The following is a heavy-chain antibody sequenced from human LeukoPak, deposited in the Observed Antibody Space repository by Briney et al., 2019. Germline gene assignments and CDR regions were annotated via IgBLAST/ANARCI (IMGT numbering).Heavy chain of an antibody. CDR1: GFTFSSYS. Sequence: GGSLRLSCAASGFTFSSYSMNWVRQAPGKGLEWVSSISSSYSYIYYADSVKGRFTISRDNAKNSLYLQMNRLRAEDTAVYYCAKDPYSSGPYNWFDPWGQGTLVTVSS. J-gene: IGHJ5*02. CDR2: ISSSYSYI. D-gene: IGHD6-19*01. V-gene: IGHV3-21*04. CDR3: AKDPYSSGPYNWFDP.